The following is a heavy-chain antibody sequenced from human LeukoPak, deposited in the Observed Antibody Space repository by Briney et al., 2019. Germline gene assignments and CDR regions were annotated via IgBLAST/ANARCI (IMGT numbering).Heavy chain of an antibody. D-gene: IGHD3-16*01. Sequence: SVKVSCKASGGTFSRYTLNWVRQAPGQGLEWMGGISPLFGSAKYAQKFQGRVTITADESTGTAYMELSSLRSEDTAVYYCARGYAFDYWGQGTLVTVSS. CDR1: GGTFSRYT. CDR2: ISPLFGSA. J-gene: IGHJ4*02. CDR3: ARGYAFDY. V-gene: IGHV1-69*13.